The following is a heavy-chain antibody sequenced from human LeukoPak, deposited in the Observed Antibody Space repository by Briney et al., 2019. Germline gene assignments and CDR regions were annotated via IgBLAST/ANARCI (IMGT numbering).Heavy chain of an antibody. J-gene: IGHJ6*03. CDR1: GGSISSYY. V-gene: IGHV4-4*09. D-gene: IGHD1-1*01. CDR3: ARLETAALPYNYYYMDV. Sequence: PSETLSLTCTVSGGSISSYYWSWIRQPPGKGLEWIGYIYTSGSTNYNPSLKSRVTISVDTSKNQFSLKLSSVTAADTAVYYCARLETAALPYNYYYMDVWGKGTTVTVSS. CDR2: IYTSGST.